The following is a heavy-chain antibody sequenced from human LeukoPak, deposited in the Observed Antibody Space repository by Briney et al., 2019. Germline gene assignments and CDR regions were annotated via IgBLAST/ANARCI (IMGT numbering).Heavy chain of an antibody. D-gene: IGHD3-3*01. CDR3: AGYHTYRGRALAY. Sequence: SQTLSLTCAISGDSFSSNDAAWNWLRQSPSRGLEWLGRTYYRSEWSVDYAASLRSRITINADTSKNQFSLQLNSVTPEDTAVYYCAGYHTYRGRALAYWGQGTLVTVSS. CDR2: TYYRSEWSV. V-gene: IGHV6-1*01. J-gene: IGHJ4*02. CDR1: GDSFSSNDAA.